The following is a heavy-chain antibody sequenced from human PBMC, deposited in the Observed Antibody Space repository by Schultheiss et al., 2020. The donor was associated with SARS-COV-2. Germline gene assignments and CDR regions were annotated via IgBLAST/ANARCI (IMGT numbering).Heavy chain of an antibody. Sequence: GSLRLSCTVSGGSISSYYWSWIRQPAGKGLEWIGYIYYSGSTNYNPSLKSRVTISVDTSKNQFSLKLSSVTAADTAVYYCARLNTAMVTFGYYYYYGMDVWGQGTTVTVSS. CDR2: IYYSGST. D-gene: IGHD5-18*01. CDR1: GGSISSYY. J-gene: IGHJ6*02. V-gene: IGHV4-59*01. CDR3: ARLNTAMVTFGYYYYYGMDV.